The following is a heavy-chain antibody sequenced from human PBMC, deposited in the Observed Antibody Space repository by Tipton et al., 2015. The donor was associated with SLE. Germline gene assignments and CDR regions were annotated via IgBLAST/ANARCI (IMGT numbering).Heavy chain of an antibody. V-gene: IGHV4-39*01. J-gene: IGHJ4*02. CDR1: GASINNDTYY. CDR3: ARHDYDTYYFEY. CDR2: IYYTGDT. D-gene: IGHD3-16*01. Sequence: TLSLTCAISGASINNDTYYWGWIRQPPGKGLEWIGSIYYTGDTYYTPSLKSRVTISTDTPKNQFSLKLGSVTAADTAVYYCARHDYDTYYFEYWGQGTLVTVFS.